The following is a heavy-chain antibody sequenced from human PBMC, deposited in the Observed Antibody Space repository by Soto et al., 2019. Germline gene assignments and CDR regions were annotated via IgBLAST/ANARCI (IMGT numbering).Heavy chain of an antibody. V-gene: IGHV3-23*01. CDR1: GFTFSTYA. CDR2: ISASSTVT. J-gene: IGHJ6*02. CDR3: AARAPLILFGVDV. Sequence: GGSLRLSCAASGFTFSTYAMTWVRQTPGKGLEWVSSISASSTVTHYADSVKGRFFISRDNSKSTLYLQMNSLRGDDTAVYYCAARAPLILFGVDVWGQGTTVTVSS.